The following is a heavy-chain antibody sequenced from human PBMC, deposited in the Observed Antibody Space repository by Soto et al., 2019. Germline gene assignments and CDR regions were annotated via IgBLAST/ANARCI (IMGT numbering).Heavy chain of an antibody. CDR1: GFTFSSHA. J-gene: IGHJ4*02. D-gene: IGHD3-16*01. CDR2: IHGTRSII. V-gene: IGHV3-48*02. Sequence: EVQLVESGGGLVQPGGSLKLSCAVSGFTFSSHAMNWVRQAPGKGLEWVAYIHGTRSIIYYADSVKGRFTISRDNAKNSLYLQMDLLRDEDTALYCCARDARNADYDYWGQGTLVTVSS. CDR3: ARDARNADYDY.